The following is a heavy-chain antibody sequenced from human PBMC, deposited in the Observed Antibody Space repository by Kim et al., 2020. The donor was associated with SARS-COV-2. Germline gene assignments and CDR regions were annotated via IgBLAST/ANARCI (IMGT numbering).Heavy chain of an antibody. Sequence: SRVTISVDTSKNQFSLELSSVTAADTAVYYCARRMVRGVMGYYYYYMDVWGKGTTVTVSS. V-gene: IGHV4-59*08. CDR3: ARRMVRGVMGYYYYYMDV. D-gene: IGHD3-10*01. J-gene: IGHJ6*03.